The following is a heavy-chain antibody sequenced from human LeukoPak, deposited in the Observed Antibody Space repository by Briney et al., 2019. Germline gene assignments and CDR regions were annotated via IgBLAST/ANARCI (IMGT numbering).Heavy chain of an antibody. J-gene: IGHJ6*02. V-gene: IGHV3-23*01. CDR3: AKSGRGSSLRDGMDV. D-gene: IGHD1-26*01. CDR2: ISGSGGST. CDR1: GFTFSSYA. Sequence: QSGGSLRLSCAASGFTFSSYAMSWVRQAPGKGLEWVSAISGSGGSTYYADSVKGRFTISRDNSKNTLYLQMNSLRAEDTAVYYCAKSGRGSSLRDGMDVWGQGTTVTVSS.